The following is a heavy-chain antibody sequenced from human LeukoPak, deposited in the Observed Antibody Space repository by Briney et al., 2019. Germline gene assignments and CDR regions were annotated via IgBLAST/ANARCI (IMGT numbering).Heavy chain of an antibody. Sequence: SETLSLTCTVSGGSISSSSYYWGWIRQPPGKGLEWIGSIYYSGSTYYNPSLKSRVTISVDTSKNQFSLKLSSVTAADTAMYYCARDFTMVRGNFDYWGQGTLVTVSS. J-gene: IGHJ4*02. CDR3: ARDFTMVRGNFDY. D-gene: IGHD3-10*01. V-gene: IGHV4-39*07. CDR1: GGSISSSSYY. CDR2: IYYSGST.